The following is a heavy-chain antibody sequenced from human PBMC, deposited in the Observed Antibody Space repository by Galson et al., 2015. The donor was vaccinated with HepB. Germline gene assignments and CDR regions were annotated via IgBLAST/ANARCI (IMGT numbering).Heavy chain of an antibody. J-gene: IGHJ5*02. CDR3: ARPGYDILTGPGGWIDP. D-gene: IGHD3-9*01. V-gene: IGHV4-39*01. CDR2: ISYSGST. Sequence: SETLSLTCTLSGGSISSDSYYWGWIRQPPGKGPEYIGSISYSGSTYYNPSLKSRVTMSVDTSKNQFSLKLRSMTAADTAVYYCARPGYDILTGPGGWIDPWGQGTLVTVSS. CDR1: GGSISSDSYY.